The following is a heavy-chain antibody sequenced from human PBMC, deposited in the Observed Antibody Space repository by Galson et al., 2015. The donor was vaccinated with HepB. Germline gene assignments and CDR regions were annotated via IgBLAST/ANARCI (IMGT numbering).Heavy chain of an antibody. V-gene: IGHV6-1*01. J-gene: IGHJ4*02. Sequence: CAISGDSVSSNNAAWNWIRQSPSRGLEWLGRTYYTSKWKNDYAESVKSRISIKADTSKNQFSLDLNSVTPDDTAVYFCARDKYYHSSDHYFDYWGQGTLVTVSS. CDR2: TYYTSKWKN. D-gene: IGHD3-22*01. CDR3: ARDKYYHSSDHYFDY. CDR1: GDSVSSNNAA.